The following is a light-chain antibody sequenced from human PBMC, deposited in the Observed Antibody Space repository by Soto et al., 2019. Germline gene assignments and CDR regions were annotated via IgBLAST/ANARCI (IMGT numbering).Light chain of an antibody. CDR2: GAS. CDR3: QQYGSPRT. CDR1: QSVSSSY. J-gene: IGKJ1*01. Sequence: EIVLTQSPGTLSFSPGERATLSCRASQSVSSSYFAWYQQKPGQAPRLLIYGASIRATGIPVRFSGSGSGTAFTHTISGMEPEDFAVYYWQQYGSPRTFGQGNQVEIK. V-gene: IGKV3-20*01.